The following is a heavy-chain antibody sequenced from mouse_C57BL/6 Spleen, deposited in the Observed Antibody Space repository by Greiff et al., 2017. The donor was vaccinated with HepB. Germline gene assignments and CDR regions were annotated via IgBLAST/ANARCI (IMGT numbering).Heavy chain of an antibody. CDR1: GFTFSSYG. CDR2: ISSGGSYT. D-gene: IGHD2-4*01. V-gene: IGHV5-6*01. CDR3: ARQGYDYDWFAY. Sequence: EVQLVESGGDLVKPGGSLKLSCAASGFTFSSYGMSWVRQTPDKRLEWVATISSGGSYTYYPDSVKGRFTISRDNAKNTLYLQMSSLKSEDTAMYYCARQGYDYDWFAYWGQGTLVTVSA. J-gene: IGHJ3*01.